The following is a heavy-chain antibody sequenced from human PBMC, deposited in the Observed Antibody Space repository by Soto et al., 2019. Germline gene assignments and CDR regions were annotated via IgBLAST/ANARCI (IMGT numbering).Heavy chain of an antibody. D-gene: IGHD5-18*01. V-gene: IGHV1-3*01. CDR1: GYTFTSYA. CDR2: INAGNGNT. Sequence: ASVKVSCKASGYTFTSYAMHWVRQASGQRLEWMGWINAGNGNTKYSQKFQGGVTITRDTSASTAYMELSSLRSEDTAVYYCASSSDTAMVDGYYGMDVWGQGTTVTVSS. J-gene: IGHJ6*02. CDR3: ASSSDTAMVDGYYGMDV.